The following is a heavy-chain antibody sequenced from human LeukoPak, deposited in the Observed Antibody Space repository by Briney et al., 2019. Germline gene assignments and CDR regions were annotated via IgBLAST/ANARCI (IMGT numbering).Heavy chain of an antibody. CDR2: INPDGSIR. CDR3: AREARVGGALQY. D-gene: IGHD1-26*01. V-gene: IGHV3-74*03. J-gene: IGHJ4*02. CDR1: GLTFSTYW. Sequence: TGGSLRLSCAASGLTFSTYWMHWVRQAPGKGLAWVARINPDGSIRTYANSVQGRVTISRDTAKDTLFLQMNSLRAEDTAVYYCAREARVGGALQYWGQGTPVIVSS.